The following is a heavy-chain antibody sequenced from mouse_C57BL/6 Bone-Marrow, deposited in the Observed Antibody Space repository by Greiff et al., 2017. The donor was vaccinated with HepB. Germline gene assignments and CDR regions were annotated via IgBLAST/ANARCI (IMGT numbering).Heavy chain of an antibody. CDR3: AFIYYGYDY. V-gene: IGHV1-81*01. J-gene: IGHJ2*01. Sequence: QVQLQQSGAELARPGASVKLSCKASGYTFTSYGISWVKQRTGQGLEWIGEIYPRSGKTYYNEKFKGKATLTADKSSSTAYMELRSLTSEDSAVYFWAFIYYGYDYWGQGTTLTVSS. CDR2: IYPRSGKT. CDR1: GYTFTSYG. D-gene: IGHD2-2*01.